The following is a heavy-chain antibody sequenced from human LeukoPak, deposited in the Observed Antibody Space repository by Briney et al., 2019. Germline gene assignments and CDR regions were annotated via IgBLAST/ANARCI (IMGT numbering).Heavy chain of an antibody. Sequence: SETLSLTCTVSGGSINSHYWSWIRQPPGKGLEWIGDIYYSGSTKYNPSLKSRVTIPVDTSKNHLSLKLSSVLAADTAIYYCVRRDNTARNYFDYWGQGILVTAPS. D-gene: IGHD2-21*02. CDR2: IYYSGST. J-gene: IGHJ4*02. V-gene: IGHV4-59*08. CDR1: GGSINSHY. CDR3: VRRDNTARNYFDY.